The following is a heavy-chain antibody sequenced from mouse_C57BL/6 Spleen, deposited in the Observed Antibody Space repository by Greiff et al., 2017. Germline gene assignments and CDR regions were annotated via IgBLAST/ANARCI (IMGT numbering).Heavy chain of an antibody. CDR3: ARGSYYGSSDGYFDV. Sequence: QVQLQQPGAELVKPGASVKLSCKASGYTFTSYWMQWVKQRPGQGLEWIGEIDPSDSYTNYNQKFKGKATLTVDTSSSTAYMQLSSLTSEDSAVYYCARGSYYGSSDGYFDVWGTGTTVTVSS. D-gene: IGHD1-1*01. J-gene: IGHJ1*03. CDR2: IDPSDSYT. V-gene: IGHV1-50*01. CDR1: GYTFTSYW.